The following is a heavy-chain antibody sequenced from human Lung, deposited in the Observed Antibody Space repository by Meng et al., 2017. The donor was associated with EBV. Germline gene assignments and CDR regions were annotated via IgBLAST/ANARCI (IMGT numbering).Heavy chain of an antibody. CDR1: GDSIIGYY. CDR3: ARGIGTSYFVSYFDS. Sequence: QVLTAEPRPGLCNPSETLSLTCTVSGDSIIGYYWSWSRQTPGRGLEYIGYIFYSGSTNYNPSLMSRVTISLDTSKTQFSLKLSSVTAADTAVYYCARGIGTSYFVSYFDSWGQGTLVTVSS. CDR2: IFYSGST. V-gene: IGHV4-59*01. J-gene: IGHJ4*02. D-gene: IGHD1-7*01.